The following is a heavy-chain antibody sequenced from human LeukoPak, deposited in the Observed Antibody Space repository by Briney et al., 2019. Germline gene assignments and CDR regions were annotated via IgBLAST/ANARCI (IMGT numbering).Heavy chain of an antibody. J-gene: IGHJ6*03. V-gene: IGHV1-18*01. CDR1: GYTFTSYG. D-gene: IGHD2-2*01. CDR3: ARRYCSSTSCSNYYYYMDV. Sequence: GASVKVSCKASGYTFTSYGISWVRQAPGQGLEWMGWISAYNGNTNYAQKLKGRVNMTTDTSTSTAYMELRSLRSDDTAVYYCARRYCSSTSCSNYYYYMDVWGKGTTVTVSS. CDR2: ISAYNGNT.